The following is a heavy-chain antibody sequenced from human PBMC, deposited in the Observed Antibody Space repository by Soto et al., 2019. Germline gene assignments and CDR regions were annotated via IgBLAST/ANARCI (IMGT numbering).Heavy chain of an antibody. CDR3: ARGKQLGYYYYYGMDV. J-gene: IGHJ6*02. V-gene: IGHV4-31*03. Sequence: SETLSLTSTVSGGSISSCGYYWSWIRQHPGKGLEWIGYIYYSGSTYYNPSLKSRVTISVDTSKNQFSLKLSSVTAADTAVYYCARGKQLGYYYYYGMDVWGQGTTVTVSS. CDR1: GGSISSCGYY. CDR2: IYYSGST. D-gene: IGHD6-13*01.